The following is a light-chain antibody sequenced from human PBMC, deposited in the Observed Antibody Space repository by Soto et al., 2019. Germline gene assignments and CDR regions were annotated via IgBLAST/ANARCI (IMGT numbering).Light chain of an antibody. CDR1: QSISSW. V-gene: IGKV1-5*03. CDR3: QQYSTYWT. Sequence: DIQMTQSPSTLSAFVGDRVTITCRASQSISSWLAWYQQKPGKAPKVLIYKASSLESGVPSRFSGSGSGTEFTLTISSLQHDDVATYYCQQYSTYWTFGQGTKVEIK. J-gene: IGKJ1*01. CDR2: KAS.